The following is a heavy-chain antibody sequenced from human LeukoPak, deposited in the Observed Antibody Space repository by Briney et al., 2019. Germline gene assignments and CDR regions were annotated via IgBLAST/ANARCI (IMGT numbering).Heavy chain of an antibody. CDR3: AKDVFAWGFGEVTALDY. CDR1: GFTFDDYA. Sequence: PGRPLRLSCAASGFTFDDYAMHWVPQATGKGLEWLSGISWNSGHIVYADSVKARFTLSREHAKNSLYLQMNSLRAEDTALYYCAKDVFAWGFGEVTALDYWGQGTLVTVSS. V-gene: IGHV3-9*01. CDR2: ISWNSGHI. D-gene: IGHD3-10*01. J-gene: IGHJ4*02.